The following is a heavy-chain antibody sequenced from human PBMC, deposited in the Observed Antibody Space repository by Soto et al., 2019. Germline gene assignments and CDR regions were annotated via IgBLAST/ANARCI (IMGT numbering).Heavy chain of an antibody. D-gene: IGHD6-6*01. CDR1: GYTFTNYS. CDR2: INPYNGNT. V-gene: IGHV1-18*01. CDR3: ARRQLVSWGPFDY. J-gene: IGHJ4*02. Sequence: QVQLVQSGAEVKKPGASVKVSCKASGYTFTNYSLSWVRQAPGQGLEWMGWINPYNGNTDYAQKVQGRVTMTTDTSTTTAFMELRSLRSDDTAVYHCARRQLVSWGPFDYWGQGTLVTVSS.